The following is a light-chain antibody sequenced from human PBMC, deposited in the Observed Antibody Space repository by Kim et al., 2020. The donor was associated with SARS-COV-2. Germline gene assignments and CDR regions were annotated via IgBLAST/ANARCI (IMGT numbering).Light chain of an antibody. J-gene: IGLJ2*01. CDR3: HVWDSTTAI. Sequence: SYELTQPPSVSMSPGQTASITCSGNRLADKDVCWYQQMPGQSPVLVIYQDTKRPSGIPERFSGSNSGNTATLTISGTQAMDDADYYCHVWDSTTAIFGGGTQLTVL. CDR1: RLADKD. V-gene: IGLV3-1*01. CDR2: QDT.